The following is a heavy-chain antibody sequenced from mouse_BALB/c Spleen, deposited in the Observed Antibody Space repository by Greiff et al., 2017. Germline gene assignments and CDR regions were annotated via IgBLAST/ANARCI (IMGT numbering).Heavy chain of an antibody. CDR2: ISSGGSYT. J-gene: IGHJ1*01. CDR3: ARGWRERYFDV. Sequence: EVKLMESGGDLVKPGGSLKLSCAASGFTFSSYGMSWVRQTPDKRLEWVATISSGGSYTYYPDSVKGRFTISRDNAKNTLYLQMSSLKSEDTAMYYCARGWRERYFDVWGAGTTVTVSS. CDR1: GFTFSSYG. V-gene: IGHV5-6*02.